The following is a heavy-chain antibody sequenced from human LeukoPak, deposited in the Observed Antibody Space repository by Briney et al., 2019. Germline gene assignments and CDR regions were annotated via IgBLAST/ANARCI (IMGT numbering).Heavy chain of an antibody. CDR3: ARDRGSTTIFGRPENWFDP. Sequence: PGGSLRLSCAASGFTFSSYSMNWVRQAPGKGLEWVSSISSSSSYIYYADSVKGRFTISRDNAKNSLYLQMNSLRAEDTAVYYCARDRGSTTIFGRPENWFDPWGQGTLVTVSS. CDR2: ISSSSSYI. CDR1: GFTFSSYS. D-gene: IGHD3-3*01. V-gene: IGHV3-21*01. J-gene: IGHJ5*02.